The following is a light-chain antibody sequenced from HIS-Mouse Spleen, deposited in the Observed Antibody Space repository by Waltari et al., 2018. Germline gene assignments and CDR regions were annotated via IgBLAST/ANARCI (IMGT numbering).Light chain of an antibody. CDR3: YSTDSSGNHRV. CDR2: EDS. Sequence: SYELTPPPSVPVSPGQLARIACSGDALPRKYAYWYQQKSGQAPVPVIYEDSKRPSGIPERFSGSSSGTMATLTISGAQVEDEADYYCYSTDSSGNHRVFGGGTKLTVL. J-gene: IGLJ2*01. CDR1: ALPRKY. V-gene: IGLV3-10*01.